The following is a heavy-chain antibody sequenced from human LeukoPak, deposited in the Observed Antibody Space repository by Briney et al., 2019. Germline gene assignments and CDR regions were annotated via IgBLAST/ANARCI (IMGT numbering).Heavy chain of an antibody. J-gene: IGHJ4*02. CDR3: ARTYGDPRRGYFDY. Sequence: SETLSLTCTVSSGSISNYYWSWIRQPPGKGLEWIGYIYYTGSTNYDPSLKSWLTISVDTSKNQFSLNLSSVAAADTAVYYCARTYGDPRRGYFDYWGQGTLVTVSS. V-gene: IGHV4-59*08. D-gene: IGHD4-17*01. CDR2: IYYTGST. CDR1: SGSISNYY.